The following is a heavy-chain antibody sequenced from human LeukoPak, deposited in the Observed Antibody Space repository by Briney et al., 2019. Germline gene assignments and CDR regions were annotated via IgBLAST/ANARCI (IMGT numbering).Heavy chain of an antibody. V-gene: IGHV3-23*01. CDR1: GFTFSSYS. CDR2: ISGSGIVT. CDR3: AREREAADPNYYGMDV. J-gene: IGHJ6*02. Sequence: PGGSLRLSCAASGFTFSSYSMNWVRRAPGKGLEWVSTISGSGIVTYYADSVKGRFTISRDNSKNTLYLQMNSLRAEDTAVYYCAREREAADPNYYGMDVWGQGTTVTVSS. D-gene: IGHD6-13*01.